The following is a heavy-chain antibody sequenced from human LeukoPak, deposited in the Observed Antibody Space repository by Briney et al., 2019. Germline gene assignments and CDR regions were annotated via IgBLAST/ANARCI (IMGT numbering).Heavy chain of an antibody. CDR2: TYYRSKWYN. J-gene: IGHJ4*02. CDR3: ARDDYTSGWFFDS. CDR1: VDSVSNNNAA. Sequence: SQTLSLTCALSVDSVSNNNAASDSIRQSPSRGLEWLVRTYYRSKWYNDDAVSVKSRIAINPDTSKNQFSLHLNSVTPEDTAVYFCARDDYTSGWFFDSWGQGTLVTVSS. V-gene: IGHV6-1*01. D-gene: IGHD6-19*01.